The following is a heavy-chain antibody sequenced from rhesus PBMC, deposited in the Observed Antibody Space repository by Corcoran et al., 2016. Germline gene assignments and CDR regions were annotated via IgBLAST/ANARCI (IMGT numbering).Heavy chain of an antibody. D-gene: IGHD3-3*01. J-gene: IGHJ4*01. V-gene: IGHV4-81*01. CDR2: IDDKIAGH. CDR3: ARRKSYIWTGYYLDY. Sequence: QLQLQESGPGLVKPSETLSLTCAVSGGSISGYYWSWIRQPPGTGLEWIWNIDDKIAGHNYTPSLMSRVTITKDTSKNQFSLKLSSVTAADTAVYYCARRKSYIWTGYYLDYWGQGVLVTVSS. CDR1: GGSISGYY.